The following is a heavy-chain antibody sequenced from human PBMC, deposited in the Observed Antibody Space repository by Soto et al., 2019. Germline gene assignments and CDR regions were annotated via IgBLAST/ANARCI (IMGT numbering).Heavy chain of an antibody. J-gene: IGHJ4*02. Sequence: VGSLRLSCVASGFTFSSYAMTWVRQAPGKGLEWVSAISGGDGSPSYADSVKGRFTISRDNSKNTLYLHMNSLRADDTAAYYCAKWHTYNYDSLAFSGFDCCRQVTPVPVSS. D-gene: IGHD3-16*01. CDR3: AKWHTYNYDSLAFSGFDC. V-gene: IGHV3-23*01. CDR1: GFTFSSYA. CDR2: ISGGDGSP.